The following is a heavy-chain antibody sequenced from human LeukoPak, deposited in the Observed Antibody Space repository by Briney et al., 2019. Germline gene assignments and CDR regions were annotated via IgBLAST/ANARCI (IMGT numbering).Heavy chain of an antibody. Sequence: PGGSLRLSCAASGFTFSSYSMNWVRQAPGKGLEWVSSISSSSSYIYYADSVKGRFTISRDNAKNSLYLQMNSLRAEDTAVYYCARVRRVIRGFNGDKYYYGMDAWGQGTTVTVSS. CDR3: ARVRRVIRGFNGDKYYYGMDA. D-gene: IGHD3-10*01. CDR2: ISSSSSYI. CDR1: GFTFSSYS. J-gene: IGHJ6*02. V-gene: IGHV3-21*01.